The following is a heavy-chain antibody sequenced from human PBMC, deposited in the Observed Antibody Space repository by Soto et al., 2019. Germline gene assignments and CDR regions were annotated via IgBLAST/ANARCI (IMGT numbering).Heavy chain of an antibody. J-gene: IGHJ4*02. CDR2: FDPEDGET. CDR1: GYTLTELS. V-gene: IGHV1-24*01. Sequence: ASVKVSCRVSGYTLTELSMHWVRQAPGKGLEWMGGFDPEDGETIYAQKFQGRVTMSEDTSTDTAYMELSSLRSEDTAVYYCATDLRTDRNHFDYWGQGTLVTVSS. CDR3: ATDLRTDRNHFDY. D-gene: IGHD1-1*01.